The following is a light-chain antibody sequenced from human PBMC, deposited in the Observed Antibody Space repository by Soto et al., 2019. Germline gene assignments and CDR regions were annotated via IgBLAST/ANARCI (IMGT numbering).Light chain of an antibody. CDR2: DVS. CDR1: SSDVGDYKY. CDR3: CSYTGSSYG. J-gene: IGLJ1*01. V-gene: IGLV2-11*01. Sequence: QSALTQPRSVSGSPGQSVTISCTGTSSDVGDYKYVSWYLQHPGKAPKLIIYDVSERPSGVPDRFSGSKSGNTASLSISGLQAEDEADYYCCSYTGSSYGFGTGTKLTVL.